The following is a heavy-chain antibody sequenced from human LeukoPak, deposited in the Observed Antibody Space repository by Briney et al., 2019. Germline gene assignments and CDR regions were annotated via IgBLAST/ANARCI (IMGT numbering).Heavy chain of an antibody. CDR1: GFTVSSNY. V-gene: IGHV3-66*04. CDR3: ARLGYPSGMDV. J-gene: IGHJ6*02. D-gene: IGHD2-15*01. Sequence: GGSLRLSCAVSGFTVSSNYMTWVRQAPGKGLEWVSIIYSGGSTSYADSVKGRFTISRDSSKNTLYLQMNSLRAEDTAVYYCARLGYPSGMDVWGQGTTVTVSS. CDR2: IYSGGST.